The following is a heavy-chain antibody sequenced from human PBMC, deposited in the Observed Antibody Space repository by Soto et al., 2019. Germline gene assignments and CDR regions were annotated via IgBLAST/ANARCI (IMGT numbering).Heavy chain of an antibody. CDR2: INPSGGST. V-gene: IGHV1-46*01. J-gene: IGHJ6*02. D-gene: IGHD2-15*01. CDR3: ASGIVVVVAARAYYYYGMDV. Sequence: GASVKVSCKASGYTFTSYYMHWVRQAPGQGLEWMGIINPSGGSTSYAQKFQGRVTMTRDTSTSTVYMELSSLRSEDTAVYYCASGIVVVVAARAYYYYGMDVWGQGTTVTVSS. CDR1: GYTFTSYY.